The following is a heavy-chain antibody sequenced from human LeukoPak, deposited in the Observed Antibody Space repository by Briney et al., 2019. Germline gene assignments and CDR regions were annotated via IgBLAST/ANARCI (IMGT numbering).Heavy chain of an antibody. V-gene: IGHV4-59*12. CDR1: GGSISSYY. J-gene: IGHJ6*03. CDR3: ARAYKGSISLNYYYYMDV. D-gene: IGHD1-14*01. Sequence: SETLSLTCTVSGGSISSYYWSWIRQPAGKGLEWIGYIYYSGSTNYNPSLKSRVTTSVDTSKNQFSLKLSSVTAADTAVYYCARAYKGSISLNYYYYMDVWGKGTTVTVSS. CDR2: IYYSGST.